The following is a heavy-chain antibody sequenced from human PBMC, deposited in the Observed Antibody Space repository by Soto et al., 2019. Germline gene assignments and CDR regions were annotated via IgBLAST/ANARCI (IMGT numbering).Heavy chain of an antibody. CDR2: IYYSGST. D-gene: IGHD4-4*01. V-gene: IGHV4-30-4*01. CDR1: GGSISSGDYY. CDR3: AREGNTVTTDEHNWFAP. J-gene: IGHJ5*02. Sequence: SETLSLTCTVSGGSISSGDYYWSWIRQPPGKGLEWIGYIYYSGSTYYNPSLKSRVTISVDTSKNQFSLKLSSVTAADTAVYYCAREGNTVTTDEHNWFAPWGQGTLVPVSS.